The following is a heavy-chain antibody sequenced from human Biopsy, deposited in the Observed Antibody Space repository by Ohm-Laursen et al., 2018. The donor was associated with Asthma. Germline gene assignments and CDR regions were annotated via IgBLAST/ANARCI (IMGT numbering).Heavy chain of an antibody. V-gene: IGHV3-30*03. CDR1: GFSFSNFA. Sequence: SLRLSCSASGFSFSNFAIHWVRQAPGKGLEWVAVISYDGSNKYYADSVKGRFTISRDNSKNTLYLQMNSLRAEDTAVYYCTTGIDYWGQGTLVTVSS. J-gene: IGHJ4*02. CDR3: TTGIDY. CDR2: ISYDGSNK.